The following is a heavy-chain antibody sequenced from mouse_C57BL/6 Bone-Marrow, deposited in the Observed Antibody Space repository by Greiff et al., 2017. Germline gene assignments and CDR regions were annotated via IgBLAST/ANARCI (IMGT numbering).Heavy chain of an antibody. V-gene: IGHV1-26*01. D-gene: IGHD4-1*01. CDR3: TTGTWDWYFDV. CDR1: GYTFTDYY. Sequence: VQLQQSGPELVKPGASVKISCKASGYTFTDYYMNWVKQSPGKSLEWIGDINPNNGGTSYNQKFKGKATLTVDKSSSTAYMELRSLTSEDSAVYYCTTGTWDWYFDVWGTGTTVTVSS. CDR2: INPNNGGT. J-gene: IGHJ1*03.